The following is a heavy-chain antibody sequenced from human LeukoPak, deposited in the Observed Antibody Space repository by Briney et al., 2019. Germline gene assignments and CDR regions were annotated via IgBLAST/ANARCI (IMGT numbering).Heavy chain of an antibody. CDR1: GGSISSSSYY. J-gene: IGHJ5*02. CDR2: IYYSGST. Sequence: SETLSLTCTVSGGSISSSSYYWGWIRQPPGKGLEWIGSIYYSGSTYYNPSLKSRVTISVDTSKNQFSLKLSSVTAADTAVYYCARQTYYYDSSGPHWFDPWGQGTLVTVSS. CDR3: ARQTYYYDSSGPHWFDP. D-gene: IGHD3-22*01. V-gene: IGHV4-39*07.